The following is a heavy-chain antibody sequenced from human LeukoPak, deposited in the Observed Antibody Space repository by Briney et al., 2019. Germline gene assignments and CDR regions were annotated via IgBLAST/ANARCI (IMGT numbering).Heavy chain of an antibody. CDR2: MYTSGST. V-gene: IGHV4-61*02. Sequence: SQTLSLTCTVCGGSISSGSYYWSWIRQPAGKGLEWIGRMYTSGSTTYIPSLKSRGTISVDRSKNQFSLKLSSVTAADTAVYYCARGYYYDSSGYDAFDVWGQGTMVTVSS. J-gene: IGHJ3*01. D-gene: IGHD3-22*01. CDR1: GGSISSGSYY. CDR3: ARGYYYDSSGYDAFDV.